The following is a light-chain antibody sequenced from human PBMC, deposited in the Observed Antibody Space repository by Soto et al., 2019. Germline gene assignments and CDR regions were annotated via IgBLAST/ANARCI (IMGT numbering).Light chain of an antibody. J-gene: IGKJ4*01. CDR3: QQGYTKSPLT. CDR2: HAS. Sequence: DIQLTQSPASLSASVGDRVTISCQASQDISNSINWFQHRPGKAPRLLIFHASTLDTGVPSRFSGSGVGTHFTLTISSLQAEDFATYYCQQGYTKSPLTFAGGTKVDIK. V-gene: IGKV1-33*01. CDR1: QDISNS.